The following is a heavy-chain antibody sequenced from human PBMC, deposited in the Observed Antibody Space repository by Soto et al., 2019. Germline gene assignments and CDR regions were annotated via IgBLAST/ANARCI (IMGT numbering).Heavy chain of an antibody. Sequence: QIALKESGPTLVKPTQTLTLTCTFSGISLTTSGKGVGWVRQPPGKGLEWVALVYGDGDKRYLTSLKSRLTITKDTSKNQVVLTMTNMDPVDTGTYFCAHNIGGDYVYGFDFWGQGTKVTVSS. CDR2: VYGDGDK. CDR1: GISLTTSGKG. CDR3: AHNIGGDYVYGFDF. J-gene: IGHJ3*01. D-gene: IGHD3-16*01. V-gene: IGHV2-5*02.